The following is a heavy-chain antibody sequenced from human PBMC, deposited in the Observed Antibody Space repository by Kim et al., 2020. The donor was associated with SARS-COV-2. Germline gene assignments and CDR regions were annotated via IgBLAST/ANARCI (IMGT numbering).Heavy chain of an antibody. D-gene: IGHD3-22*01. CDR3: ARGVFDSSGYNNWFDP. CDR1: GYTFTSYY. J-gene: IGHJ5*02. CDR2: INPSGGST. V-gene: IGHV1-46*01. Sequence: ASVKVSCKASGYTFTSYYMHWVRQAPGQGLEWMGIINPSGGSTSYAQKFQGRVTMTRDTSTSTVYMELSSLRSEDTAVYYCARGVFDSSGYNNWFDPWGQGTLVTVSS.